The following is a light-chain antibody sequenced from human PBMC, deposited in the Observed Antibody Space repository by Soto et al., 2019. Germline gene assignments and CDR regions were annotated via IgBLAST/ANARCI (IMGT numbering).Light chain of an antibody. CDR1: QGISTY. J-gene: IGKJ5*01. Sequence: DIQLTQAPSFLSASVGDRVTITCRASQGISTYLAWYQQKPGRAPNLLIYAASTLQSEVPSRFSGSGSGTEFALTIRSLQPEDFATYYCQQRNTFPITFGQGTRLEIK. V-gene: IGKV1-9*01. CDR3: QQRNTFPIT. CDR2: AAS.